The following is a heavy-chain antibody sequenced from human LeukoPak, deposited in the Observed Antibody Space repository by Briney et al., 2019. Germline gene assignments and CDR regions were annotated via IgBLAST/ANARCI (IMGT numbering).Heavy chain of an antibody. J-gene: IGHJ5*02. CDR3: ARDRITVTGAYNWFDP. D-gene: IGHD6-19*01. CDR2: ISGSGDIT. V-gene: IGHV3-48*03. Sequence: GGSLRLSCAASGFTFSNYEMIWVRQAPGKGLEWISYISGSGDITEYADSVRGRFTISRDNAKNSLYLQMNSLRVEDTASYYCARDRITVTGAYNWFDPWGQGTLVTVSS. CDR1: GFTFSNYE.